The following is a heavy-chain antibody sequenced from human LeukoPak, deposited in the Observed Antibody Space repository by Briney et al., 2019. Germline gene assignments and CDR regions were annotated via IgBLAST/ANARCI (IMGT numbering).Heavy chain of an antibody. D-gene: IGHD3-22*01. CDR3: ARTAYYYDSSGYDDAFDI. V-gene: IGHV3-11*01. CDR1: GFTFSDYY. J-gene: IGHJ3*02. CDR2: ISRSGSTR. Sequence: GGSPRLSCAASGFTFSDYYMSWIRQAPGKGLEWVSHISRSGSTRYYADSLKGRFTISRDNAKNSLYLQMNSLRAEDTAVYYCARTAYYYDSSGYDDAFDIWGQGTMVTVSS.